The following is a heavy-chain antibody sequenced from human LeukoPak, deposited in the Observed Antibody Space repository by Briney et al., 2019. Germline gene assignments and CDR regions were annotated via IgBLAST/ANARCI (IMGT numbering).Heavy chain of an antibody. CDR1: GGSISSYF. Sequence: SETLSLTCTVSGGSISSYFWSWIRQPPGKGLEWIGYIYYSGSTNYNPSLKSRVTISVDTSKNQFSLELSSVTAADTAVYYCASARLGSGLEGAFDIWGQGTMVTVSS. CDR3: ASARLGSGLEGAFDI. J-gene: IGHJ3*02. D-gene: IGHD6-25*01. V-gene: IGHV4-59*01. CDR2: IYYSGST.